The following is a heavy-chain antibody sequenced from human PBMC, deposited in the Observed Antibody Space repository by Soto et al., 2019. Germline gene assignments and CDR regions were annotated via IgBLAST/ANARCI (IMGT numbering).Heavy chain of an antibody. D-gene: IGHD2-15*01. CDR3: ARDSRGYCSGGRCYIPPSGP. V-gene: IGHV6-1*01. CDR2: TYYRSKWYS. Sequence: TLSLTCAISGDSVSSTSAAWSWIRQSPSRGLEWLGRTYYRSKWYSDYAVSVKSRITINPDTSKNQFSLQLNSVTPEDTAVYYCARDSRGYCSGGRCYIPPSGPWGQGTLVTVSS. J-gene: IGHJ5*02. CDR1: GDSVSSTSAA.